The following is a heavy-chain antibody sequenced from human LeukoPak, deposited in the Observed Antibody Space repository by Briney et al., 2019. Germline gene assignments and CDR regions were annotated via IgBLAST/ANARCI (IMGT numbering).Heavy chain of an antibody. V-gene: IGHV1-69*06. J-gene: IGHJ5*02. CDR3: ATLAYLTLVATIIDA. CDR1: GCTFSSYA. D-gene: IGHD5-12*01. CDR2: IIPNFGTA. Sequence: ASVKVSCKASGCTFSSYAISWVRQAPGQGLEWMGGIIPNFGTANYAQKFQGRVTITADKSTSTAYMELSSLRSEDTAVYYCATLAYLTLVATIIDAWGQGTLVTVSS.